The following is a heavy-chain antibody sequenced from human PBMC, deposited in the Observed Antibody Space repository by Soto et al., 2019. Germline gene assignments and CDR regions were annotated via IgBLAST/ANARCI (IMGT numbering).Heavy chain of an antibody. D-gene: IGHD2-2*01. CDR2: IRLNSGSR. V-gene: IGHV3-9*01. CDR3: AKDIGPFLVPDAFDI. CDR1: GFTFDDYA. Sequence: PGGSPRLSCAASGFTFDDYAINWVRQAPRKGLEWVSAIRLNSGSRGYAGSVKGRFTISSDNAKNSLYWQMNSLRAEDTALYYCAKDIGPFLVPDAFDIWGQGTMVTVSS. J-gene: IGHJ3*02.